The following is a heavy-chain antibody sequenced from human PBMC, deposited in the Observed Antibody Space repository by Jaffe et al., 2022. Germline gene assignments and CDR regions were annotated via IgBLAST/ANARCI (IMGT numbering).Heavy chain of an antibody. V-gene: IGHV3-74*01. J-gene: IGHJ6*03. CDR2: INSDGSST. D-gene: IGHD3-10*01. CDR1: GFTFSSYW. CDR3: ARGNTMVQGVMMYYYYYYMDV. Sequence: EVQLVESGGGLVQPGGSLRLSCAASGFTFSSYWMHWVRQAPGKGLVWVSRINSDGSSTSYADSVKGRFTISRDNAKNTLYLQMNSLRAEDTAVYYCARGNTMVQGVMMYYYYYYMDVWGKGTTVTVSS.